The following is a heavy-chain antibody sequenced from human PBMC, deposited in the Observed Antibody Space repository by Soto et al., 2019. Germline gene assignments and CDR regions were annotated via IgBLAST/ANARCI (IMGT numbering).Heavy chain of an antibody. CDR1: GGSISSGDYY. CDR3: ARSKSRGGGVFDY. J-gene: IGHJ4*02. D-gene: IGHD3-16*01. CDR2: IYYSGST. V-gene: IGHV4-30-4*01. Sequence: QVQLQESGPGLVKPSQTLSLTCTVSGGSISSGDYYWSWIRQPPGKGLEWIGYIYYSGSTYYNPSLKCRVTISVDTSKNLFSLKLSSVTAADKAVYYCARSKSRGGGVFDYWGQGTLVTVSS.